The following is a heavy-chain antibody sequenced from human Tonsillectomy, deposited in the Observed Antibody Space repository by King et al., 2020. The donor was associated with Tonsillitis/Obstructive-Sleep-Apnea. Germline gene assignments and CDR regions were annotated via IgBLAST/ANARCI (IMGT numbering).Heavy chain of an antibody. CDR2: IISSSSYT. V-gene: IGHV3-11*05. Sequence: VQLVESGGGLVKPGGSLRVSCAASGFTFSDYYVSWIRQAPGKGLEWVSYIISSSSYTNYADSVKGRVTISRDNAKNSLFLQMNSLRAEDTAVYYCARGPGYCSSTSCLGHFDYWGQGTLVTVSS. D-gene: IGHD2-2*01. CDR1: GFTFSDYY. J-gene: IGHJ4*02. CDR3: ARGPGYCSSTSCLGHFDY.